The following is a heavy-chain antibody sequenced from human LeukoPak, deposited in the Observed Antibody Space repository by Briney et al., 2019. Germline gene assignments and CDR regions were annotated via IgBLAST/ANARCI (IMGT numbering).Heavy chain of an antibody. J-gene: IGHJ6*02. CDR3: ARVVGIAAAATGDYYNYYGMDV. CDR2: IYYSGST. CDR1: GGSISSSSYY. D-gene: IGHD6-13*01. Sequence: SETLSLTCTVSGGSISSSSYYWGWIRQPPGKGLEWIGSIYYSGSTYYNPSLKSRVTISVDTSKNQFSLKLSSVTAADTAVYYCARVVGIAAAATGDYYNYYGMDVWGQGTTITVSS. V-gene: IGHV4-39*01.